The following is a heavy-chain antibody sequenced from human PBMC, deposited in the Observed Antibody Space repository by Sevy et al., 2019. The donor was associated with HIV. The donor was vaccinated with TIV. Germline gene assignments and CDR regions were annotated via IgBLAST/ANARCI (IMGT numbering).Heavy chain of an antibody. CDR1: GFTFSSYD. CDR3: TRNVGAFDNGFDP. Sequence: GGSLRLSCTASGFTFSSYDMNWVRQAPGKGLEWVSTISSSGSYIYYADSVKGRFTISRDNAKNSLNLQMNSLRAEDTAVYYCTRNVGAFDNGFDPWGQGTLVTVSS. J-gene: IGHJ5*02. V-gene: IGHV3-48*03. D-gene: IGHD3-16*01. CDR2: ISSSGSYI.